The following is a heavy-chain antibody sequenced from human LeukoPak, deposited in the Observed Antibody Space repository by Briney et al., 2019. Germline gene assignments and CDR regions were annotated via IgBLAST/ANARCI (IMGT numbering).Heavy chain of an antibody. J-gene: IGHJ6*03. CDR2: IYTSGST. CDR1: GGSISSYY. CDR3: ARTTGLYYYYYMDV. V-gene: IGHV4-4*09. Sequence: SETLSLTCTVSGGSISSYYWSWIRQPPGKGLEWIGYIYTSGSTNYNPSLKSRVTISVDTSKNQFSLKLSSVIAADTAVYYCARTTGLYYYYYMDVWGKGTTVTVSS. D-gene: IGHD4-11*01.